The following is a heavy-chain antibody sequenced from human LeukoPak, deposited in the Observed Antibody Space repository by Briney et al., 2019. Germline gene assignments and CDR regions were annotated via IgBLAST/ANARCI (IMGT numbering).Heavy chain of an antibody. CDR1: GYTFTGYY. J-gene: IGHJ5*02. V-gene: IGHV1-2*02. Sequence: ASVKVSCKASGYTFTGYYMHWVRQAPGQGLEWMGWINPNSGGTNYAQKFQGRVTMTRDTSISTAYMELSRLRSDDTAVYYCARDVGKVVVAATPRFFRFDPWGQGTLVAVSS. CDR3: ARDVGKVVVAATPRFFRFDP. CDR2: INPNSGGT. D-gene: IGHD2-15*01.